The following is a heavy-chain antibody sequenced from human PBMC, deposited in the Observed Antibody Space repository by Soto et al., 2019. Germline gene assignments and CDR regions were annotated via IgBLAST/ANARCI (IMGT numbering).Heavy chain of an antibody. CDR3: ARDPFPLVDCSGSSCYGPFDY. CDR1: GFTFSSYS. D-gene: IGHD2-2*01. CDR2: ISSSSSYI. J-gene: IGHJ4*02. V-gene: IGHV3-21*01. Sequence: EVQLVESGGGLVKPGGSLRLSGAASGFTFSSYSMNWVRQAPGKGLEWVSFISSSSSYIYYADSVKGRFTISRDNAKNSLYLQMNSLRGEDTAVYYCARDPFPLVDCSGSSCYGPFDYWGQGTLVTVSS.